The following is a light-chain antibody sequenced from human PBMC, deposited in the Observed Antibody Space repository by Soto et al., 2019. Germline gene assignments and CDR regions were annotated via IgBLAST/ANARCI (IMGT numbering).Light chain of an antibody. CDR2: DAS. J-gene: IGKJ4*01. Sequence: EIVLTQSPGTLSLSPGERATLSCRASQSVSSSYLAWYQQKPGQAPRLLIYDASRRATGIPDKFSGSGSGTDFTLTNSRLEPEVFAVYYCLQYGYSPAFGGGTKMEIK. V-gene: IGKV3-20*01. CDR3: LQYGYSPA. CDR1: QSVSSSY.